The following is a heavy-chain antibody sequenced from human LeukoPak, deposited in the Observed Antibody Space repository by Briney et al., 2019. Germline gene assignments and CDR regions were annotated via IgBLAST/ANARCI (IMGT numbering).Heavy chain of an antibody. Sequence: PSQTLSLTCTVSGGSISSGGYYWSRIRQPPGKGLEWIGYIYHSGSTYYNPSLKSRVTISVDRSKNQFSLKLSSVTAADTAVYYCAREVPAAILLGYYYYMDVWGKGTTVTVSS. V-gene: IGHV4-30-2*01. CDR1: GGSISSGGYY. CDR3: AREVPAAILLGYYYYMDV. D-gene: IGHD2-2*01. J-gene: IGHJ6*03. CDR2: IYHSGST.